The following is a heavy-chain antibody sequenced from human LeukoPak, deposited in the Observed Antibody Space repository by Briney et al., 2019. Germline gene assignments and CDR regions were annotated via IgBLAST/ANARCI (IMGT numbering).Heavy chain of an antibody. CDR1: GGSISSGDYY. J-gene: IGHJ4*02. Sequence: SQTLSLTCTVSGGSISSGDYYWSWLRQPPGKGLEWIGYIYYSGSTYYNPSLKSRVTISVDTSKNQFSLKLSSVTAADTAVYYCARTLEWLFLFDYWGQGTLVTVSS. CDR2: IYYSGST. CDR3: ARTLEWLFLFDY. V-gene: IGHV4-30-4*08. D-gene: IGHD3-3*01.